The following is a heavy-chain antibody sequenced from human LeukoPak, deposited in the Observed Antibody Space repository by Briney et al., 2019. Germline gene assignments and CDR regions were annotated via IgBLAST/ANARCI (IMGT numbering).Heavy chain of an antibody. CDR1: GFTFSSYG. CDR3: AKFSQDIVVVPAAYFDY. CDR2: ISGSGGST. D-gene: IGHD2-2*01. J-gene: IGHJ4*02. V-gene: IGHV3-23*01. Sequence: GGSLRLSCAASGFTFSSYGMSWVRQAPGKGLEWVSGISGSGGSTYYADSVKGRFTISRDNSKITLYLQMNSLRAEDTAEYYCAKFSQDIVVVPAAYFDYWGQGTLVTVSS.